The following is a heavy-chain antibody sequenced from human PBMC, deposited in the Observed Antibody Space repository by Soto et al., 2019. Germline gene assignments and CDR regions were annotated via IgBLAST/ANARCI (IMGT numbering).Heavy chain of an antibody. V-gene: IGHV4-59*01. CDR3: ARRIAAAGPNSYYYYGMDV. CDR1: GGSISSYY. J-gene: IGHJ6*02. CDR2: IYYSGST. Sequence: SETLSLTCTVSGGSISSYYWSWIRQPPGKGLEWIGYIYYSGSTNYNPSLKSRVTISVDTSKNQFSLKLSSVTAADTAVYYCARRIAAAGPNSYYYYGMDVWGQGTTVNVSS. D-gene: IGHD6-13*01.